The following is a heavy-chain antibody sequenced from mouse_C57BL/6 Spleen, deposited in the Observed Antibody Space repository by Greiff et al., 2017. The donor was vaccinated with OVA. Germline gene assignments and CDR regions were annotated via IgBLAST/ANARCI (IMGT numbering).Heavy chain of an antibody. J-gene: IGHJ2*01. Sequence: QVQLQQSGPELVKPGASVKISCKASGYAFSSSWMNWVKQRPGKGLEWIGRIYPGDGDTNYNGKFKGKATLTADKSSSTAYMQLSSLTSEDSAVYFCAREGGQLRLHFDYWGQGTTLTVSS. CDR1: GYAFSSSW. CDR2: IYPGDGDT. CDR3: AREGGQLRLHFDY. D-gene: IGHD3-2*02. V-gene: IGHV1-82*01.